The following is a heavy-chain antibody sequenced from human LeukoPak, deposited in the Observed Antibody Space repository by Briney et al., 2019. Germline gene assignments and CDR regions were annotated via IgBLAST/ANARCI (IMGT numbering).Heavy chain of an antibody. D-gene: IGHD5-18*01. J-gene: IGHJ4*02. Sequence: GGSLRLSCAASGFTFSSCWMSWVRQAPGKGLEWVANIKQDGSEKYYVDSVKGRFTISRDNAKNSLYLQMNSLRAEDTAVYYCARGYNYGTFWGQGTLVTVSS. CDR3: ARGYNYGTF. CDR2: IKQDGSEK. V-gene: IGHV3-7*04. CDR1: GFTFSSCW.